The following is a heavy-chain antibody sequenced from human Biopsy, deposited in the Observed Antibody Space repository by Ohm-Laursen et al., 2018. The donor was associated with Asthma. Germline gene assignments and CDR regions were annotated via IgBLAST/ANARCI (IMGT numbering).Heavy chain of an antibody. Sequence: TLSLTCGVSGDSIDSGDYSWTWIRQSPGVGLEWIGYIYRNGDTYYNPTLKNRVTISIDSSKNQFSLRLRSVTAADTAVYYCARGWNCGGDCYSLDYWGQGTLVTVSS. J-gene: IGHJ4*02. CDR2: IYRNGDT. CDR3: ARGWNCGGDCYSLDY. D-gene: IGHD2-21*02. CDR1: GDSIDSGDYS. V-gene: IGHV4-30-2*06.